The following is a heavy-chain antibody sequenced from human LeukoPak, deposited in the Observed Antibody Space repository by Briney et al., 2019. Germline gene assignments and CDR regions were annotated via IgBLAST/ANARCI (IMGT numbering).Heavy chain of an antibody. J-gene: IGHJ4*02. CDR2: IYTSGST. Sequence: PSETLSLTCTVSGGSISSGDCYWRWIRQPAGKGLEWIGHIYTSGSTNYNPSLKSRLTISVDTSKNQFSLKLSSVTAADTAVYYCARDTKNWGQGTLVTVSS. CDR1: GGSISSGDCY. CDR3: ARDTKN. V-gene: IGHV4-61*09. D-gene: IGHD1-1*01.